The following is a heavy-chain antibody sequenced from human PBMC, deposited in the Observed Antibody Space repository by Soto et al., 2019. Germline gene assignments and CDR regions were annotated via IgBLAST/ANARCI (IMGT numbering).Heavy chain of an antibody. J-gene: IGHJ4*02. D-gene: IGHD1-1*01. CDR3: AKVSPEINWNDFDH. Sequence: GGSLRLSCAASGFTFSNYAMSWVRQAPGKGLEWVSAISGSGDSTYYADSVKGRFTISRDNSKNTLYLQMNSLRAEDTAVYHCAKVSPEINWNDFDHWGQGTPVTVSS. V-gene: IGHV3-23*01. CDR1: GFTFSNYA. CDR2: ISGSGDST.